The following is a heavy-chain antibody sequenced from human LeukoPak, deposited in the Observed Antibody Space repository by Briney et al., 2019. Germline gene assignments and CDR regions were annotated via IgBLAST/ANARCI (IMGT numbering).Heavy chain of an antibody. D-gene: IGHD6-25*01. CDR1: GFTFSSYW. CDR2: IKQDGSEK. Sequence: GGSLRLSCAASGFTFSSYWMSWVRQAPGKGLEWMANIKQDGSEKYYVDSVKGRFTISRDNAKNSLYLQMNSLRAEDTAVYYCAREGGYPRFKVFDYWGQGTLVTVSS. V-gene: IGHV3-7*01. CDR3: AREGGYPRFKVFDY. J-gene: IGHJ4*02.